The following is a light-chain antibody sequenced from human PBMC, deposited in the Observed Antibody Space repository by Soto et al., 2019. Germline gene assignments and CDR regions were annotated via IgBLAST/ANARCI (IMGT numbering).Light chain of an antibody. Sequence: DIQMTQSPSSLSASVGDRVTITCRASQSIGNYLNWYQQKPGKAPNLLIYAASSLQRGVPSRFSGSGSETDFTLTISSLQPGDFAIYYCQQNFSTPYTFGQGTKLEIK. CDR1: QSIGNY. CDR3: QQNFSTPYT. CDR2: AAS. V-gene: IGKV1-39*01. J-gene: IGKJ2*01.